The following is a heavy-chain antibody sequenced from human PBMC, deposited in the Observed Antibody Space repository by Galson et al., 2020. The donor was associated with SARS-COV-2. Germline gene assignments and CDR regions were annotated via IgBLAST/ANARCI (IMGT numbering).Heavy chain of an antibody. D-gene: IGHD3-9*01. CDR2: IYHSGDT. V-gene: IGHV4-31*03. CDR3: AREIISTGYPHGRFDD. CDR1: GGSISSGYY. Sequence: SQTLSLTCTVSGGSISSGYYWNWIRHHPGKGLEWIGSIYHSGDTYYNPSLKSRIAISVDTSHNQFSLKVTSVTAADTAVYYCAREIISTGYPHGRFDDWGQGTLVTVSS. J-gene: IGHJ4*02.